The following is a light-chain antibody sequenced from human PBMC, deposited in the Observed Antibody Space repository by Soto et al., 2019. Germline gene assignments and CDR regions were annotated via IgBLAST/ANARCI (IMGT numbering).Light chain of an antibody. Sequence: QSVLTQPPSASGSPGQSVTISCTGTSSDIGAYDYVSWFQQHPGKAPKLMISEVNNRPSGVSNRFSGSKSGNTAYLTISGLQVEDEAEYFCSSFTTTSTHVFGTGTKVTVL. CDR2: EVN. CDR1: SSDIGAYDY. J-gene: IGLJ1*01. CDR3: SSFTTTSTHV. V-gene: IGLV2-14*01.